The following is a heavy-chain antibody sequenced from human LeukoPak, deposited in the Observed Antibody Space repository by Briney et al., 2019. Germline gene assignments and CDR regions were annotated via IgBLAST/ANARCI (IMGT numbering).Heavy chain of an antibody. CDR3: VRDVGRTAMVSHYFDY. CDR2: ISYDGSNK. CDR1: GFTFSSYA. D-gene: IGHD5-18*01. Sequence: GGSLRLSCAASGFTFSSYAMHWVRQAPGKGLEWVAVISYDGSNKYYADSVKGRFTISRDNSKNTLYLQMNSLRAEDTAVYYCVRDVGRTAMVSHYFDYWGQGTLVTVSS. V-gene: IGHV3-30*04. J-gene: IGHJ4*02.